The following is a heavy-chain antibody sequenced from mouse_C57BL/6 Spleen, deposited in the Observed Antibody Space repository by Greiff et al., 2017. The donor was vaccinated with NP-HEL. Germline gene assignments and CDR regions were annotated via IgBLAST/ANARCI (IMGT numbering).Heavy chain of an antibody. CDR1: GYTFTGYW. CDR2: INPSNGGT. V-gene: IGHV1-53*01. Sequence: QVQLQQPGTELVKPGASVKLSCKASGYTFTGYWMHWVKQRPGQGLEWIGNINPSNGGTNYNEKFKSKATLTVDKSSSTAYMQLSSLTSEDSAVYYCLYDGTPRGYFDVWGTGTTVTVSS. CDR3: LYDGTPRGYFDV. J-gene: IGHJ1*03. D-gene: IGHD2-3*01.